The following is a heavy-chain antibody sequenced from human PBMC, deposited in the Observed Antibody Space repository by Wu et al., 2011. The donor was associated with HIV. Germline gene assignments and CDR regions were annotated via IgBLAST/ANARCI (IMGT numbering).Heavy chain of an antibody. J-gene: IGHJ2*01. Sequence: QVQLVQSGGEVKKPGASVKVSCKASGYNLNNYGLSWVRQAPGQGLEWMGWISAHKGDTNYAQKLQGRVTVTKDTSTSTAYLELRSLTSDDTAVYYCARHMTPHDYGGNSWYFDLWGRGTLVTVSS. CDR3: ARHMTPHDYGGNSWYFDL. D-gene: IGHD4-23*01. CDR1: GYNLNNYG. CDR2: ISAHKGDT. V-gene: IGHV1-18*01.